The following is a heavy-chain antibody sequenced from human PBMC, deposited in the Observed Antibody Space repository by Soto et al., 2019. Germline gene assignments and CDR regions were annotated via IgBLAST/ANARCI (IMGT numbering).Heavy chain of an antibody. CDR1: GGSVSSDAYY. D-gene: IGHD6-19*01. J-gene: IGHJ4*02. CDR3: AKGFSSGWYVDS. V-gene: IGHV4-61*08. Sequence: PSETLSLTCSVSGGSVSSDAYYWSWIRQPPGKSLEWIGFILSGGGTSTNPSLRSRLSISVDTSRNQFSLRLTSVTASDTGVYFCAKGFSSGWYVDSWGRGTLVTVSS. CDR2: ILSGGGT.